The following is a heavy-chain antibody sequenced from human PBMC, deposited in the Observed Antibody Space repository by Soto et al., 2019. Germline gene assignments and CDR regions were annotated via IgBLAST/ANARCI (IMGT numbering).Heavy chain of an antibody. CDR3: ARAERGDCYYDAFDI. CDR2: INSRTSTI. CDR1: GFTFSDYS. Sequence: EVQLVESGGGLVQPGGSLRLSCAASGFTFSDYSMNWVRQAPGKGLEWVSYINSRTSTIYFADSVKGRFTISRDNAKNSLYLQMNSLRAEDTAVYYCARAERGDCYYDAFDIWGQGTMVTISS. V-gene: IGHV3-48*01. D-gene: IGHD2-21*02. J-gene: IGHJ3*02.